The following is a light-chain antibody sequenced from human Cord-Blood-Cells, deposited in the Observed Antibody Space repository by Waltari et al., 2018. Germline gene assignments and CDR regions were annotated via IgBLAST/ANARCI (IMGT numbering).Light chain of an antibody. CDR1: ALPKQY. Sequence: SYELTQPPSVSVSPGQTARITCPGDALPKQYAYWYQQKPGQAPVLVIYKDSERPSGIPARFSGSSSGTTVTLTISGVQAEDEADYYCQSADSSGPLVFGGGTKLTVL. J-gene: IGLJ2*01. V-gene: IGLV3-25*03. CDR2: KDS. CDR3: QSADSSGPLV.